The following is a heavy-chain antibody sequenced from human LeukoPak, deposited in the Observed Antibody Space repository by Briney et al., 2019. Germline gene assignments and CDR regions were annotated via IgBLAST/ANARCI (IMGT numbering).Heavy chain of an antibody. CDR2: ISAYNGDI. CDR3: ARESGSDAFDI. CDR1: GYTFTKYG. J-gene: IGHJ3*02. V-gene: IGHV1-18*01. Sequence: ASVKVSCKASGYTFTKYGVSWVRQAPGQGLEWMGWISAYNGDIKYAQRGKGRVTMTTDTSTSTVYMELRSLRSDDTAVYCCARESGSDAFDIWGQGTMVTVSS.